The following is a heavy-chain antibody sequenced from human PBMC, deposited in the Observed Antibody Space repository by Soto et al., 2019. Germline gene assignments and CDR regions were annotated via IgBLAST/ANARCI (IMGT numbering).Heavy chain of an antibody. J-gene: IGHJ4*02. Sequence: XSVKVSCKASGYTFTDYYVHWVRQAPGQGLEWMGWINPNSGGTKSAQKFQGRVTMTRDTSISTAYMELSRLRSDDTAVYYCARRKGDYYDSSGYHYYFDYWGQGPLVTVSS. CDR3: ARRKGDYYDSSGYHYYFDY. V-gene: IGHV1-2*02. D-gene: IGHD3-22*01. CDR2: INPNSGGT. CDR1: GYTFTDYY.